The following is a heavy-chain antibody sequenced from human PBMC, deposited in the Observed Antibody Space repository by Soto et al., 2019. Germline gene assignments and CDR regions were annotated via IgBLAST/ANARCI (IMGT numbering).Heavy chain of an antibody. V-gene: IGHV1-18*04. CDR1: VGTVRTCG. CDR2: ISAYNGNT. J-gene: IGHJ6*02. D-gene: IGHD1-1*01. Sequence: APVDVSCQDSVGTVRTCGIICVRRAPEQGLEWTGWISAYNGNTNYAQKLQGRVTMTTDTSTSTAYMELRSLRSDDTAVYYCVRGGRTGTYYYYGMDVWGQGTTV. CDR3: VRGGRTGTYYYYGMDV.